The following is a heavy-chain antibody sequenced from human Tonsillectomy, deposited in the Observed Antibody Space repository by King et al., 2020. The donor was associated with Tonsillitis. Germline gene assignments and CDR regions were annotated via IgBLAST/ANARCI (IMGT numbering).Heavy chain of an antibody. CDR1: GFTFNTYG. J-gene: IGHJ3*02. V-gene: IGHV3-30*18. D-gene: IGHD2-21*02. CDR3: AKDQPTYCGGDCSSEVPFDM. Sequence: VQLVESGGGVVQPGRSLRLSCAASGFTFNTYGMHWVRQAPGKGLEWVAVISYDGNKNYYADSVKGRFTISRDNSKNTLYLQMNSLRAEDTAVYYCAKDQPTYCGGDCSSEVPFDMWGQGTMVTVSS. CDR2: ISYDGNKN.